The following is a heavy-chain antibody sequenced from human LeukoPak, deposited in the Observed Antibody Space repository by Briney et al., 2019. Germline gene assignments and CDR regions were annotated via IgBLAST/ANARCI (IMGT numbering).Heavy chain of an antibody. J-gene: IGHJ4*02. D-gene: IGHD2-21*02. Sequence: PGGSLTLSCAASGFTFSGSATHWVRQASGKGLEWVGRIGTTADNYATAYAASVKGRFTISGDDSKNTAYLQMNSLKTEDTAVYYCSGVVTTLYYWGQGTLVTVSS. CDR3: SGVVTTLYY. CDR2: IGTTADNYAT. V-gene: IGHV3-73*01. CDR1: GFTFSGSA.